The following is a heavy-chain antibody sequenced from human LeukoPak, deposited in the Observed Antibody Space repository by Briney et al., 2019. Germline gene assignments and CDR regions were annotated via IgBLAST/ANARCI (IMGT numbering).Heavy chain of an antibody. Sequence: GGSLRLSCAASGFTFSNAWMSWVRQAPGKGLEWVGRIKSKTDGGTTDYAAPVKGRFTISRDDSKNTLYLQMNSLRAEDMALYYCAKDIGSGGERGDAFDIWGQGTMVTVSS. J-gene: IGHJ3*02. V-gene: IGHV3-15*05. CDR1: GFTFSNAW. CDR3: AKDIGSGGERGDAFDI. CDR2: IKSKTDGGTT. D-gene: IGHD1-14*01.